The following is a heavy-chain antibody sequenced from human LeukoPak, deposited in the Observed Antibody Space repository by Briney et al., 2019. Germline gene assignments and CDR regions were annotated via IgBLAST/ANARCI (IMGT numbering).Heavy chain of an antibody. CDR3: ATETHYYGSGRRFDP. D-gene: IGHD3-10*01. V-gene: IGHV4-4*02. J-gene: IGHJ5*02. CDR1: GGSISSSNW. Sequence: SETLSLTCAVSGGSISSSNWWSWIRQPPGKGLEWIGEIYHSGSTNYNPSLKSRVTISVDKSKTQFSLKLSSVTAADTAVYYCATETHYYGSGRRFDPWGQGTLVTVSS. CDR2: IYHSGST.